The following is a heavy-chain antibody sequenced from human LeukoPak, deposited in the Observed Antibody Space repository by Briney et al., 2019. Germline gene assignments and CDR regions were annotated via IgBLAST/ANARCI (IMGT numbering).Heavy chain of an antibody. CDR2: IYYSGST. CDR1: GGSISSSSYY. V-gene: IGHV4-39*01. Sequence: PSETLSLTCTVYGGSISSSSYYWGWIRQPPGKGLEWIGSIYYSGSTYYNPSLKSRVTISVDTSKNQFSLKLSSVTAADTAVYYCAVSSGWYGNWFDPWGQGTLVTVSS. CDR3: AVSSGWYGNWFDP. J-gene: IGHJ5*02. D-gene: IGHD6-19*01.